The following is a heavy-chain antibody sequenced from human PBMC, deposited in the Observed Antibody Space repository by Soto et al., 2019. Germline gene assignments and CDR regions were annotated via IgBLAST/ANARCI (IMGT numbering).Heavy chain of an antibody. CDR3: ARHYYDSSGYYLNNWFDP. CDR2: INPHSGGT. V-gene: IGHV1-2*02. Sequence: ASVKVSCKASGYTFTGYYMHWVRQAPGQGLEWMGWINPHSGGTNYAQKFQGRVTMTRDTSISTAYMELSRLRSDDTAVYYCARHYYDSSGYYLNNWFDPWGQGTLVTVSS. D-gene: IGHD3-22*01. J-gene: IGHJ5*02. CDR1: GYTFTGYY.